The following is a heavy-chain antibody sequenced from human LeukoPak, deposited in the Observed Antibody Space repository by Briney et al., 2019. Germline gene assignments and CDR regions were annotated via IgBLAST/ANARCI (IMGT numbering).Heavy chain of an antibody. J-gene: IGHJ4*02. Sequence: ASVKVSCKTSGYTFSTYYMNWVRQAPRQGLEWLGIIHPTDGSTSYTQKIQGRVTMTRDTATGTVYLELSSLRSEDTAVYWCARANGGGLDYWGQGTLITVSS. CDR1: GYTFSTYY. D-gene: IGHD3-10*01. V-gene: IGHV1-46*01. CDR3: ARANGGGLDY. CDR2: IHPTDGST.